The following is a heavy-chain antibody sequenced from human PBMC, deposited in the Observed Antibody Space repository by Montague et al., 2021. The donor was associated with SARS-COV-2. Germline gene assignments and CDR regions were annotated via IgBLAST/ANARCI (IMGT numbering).Heavy chain of an antibody. CDR3: ARIRDYDILTGSYSGFDY. Sequence: PALVKPTQTLTLTCTFSGFSLSTSGMCVSWIRQPPGKALEWLAFXDWDDDKYYSTSLKIRLTISKDTSKNQVVLTMTNMDPVDTATYYCARIRDYDILTGSYSGFDYWGQGTLVTVSS. D-gene: IGHD3-9*01. CDR2: XDWDDDK. CDR1: GFSLSTSGMC. J-gene: IGHJ4*02. V-gene: IGHV2-70*01.